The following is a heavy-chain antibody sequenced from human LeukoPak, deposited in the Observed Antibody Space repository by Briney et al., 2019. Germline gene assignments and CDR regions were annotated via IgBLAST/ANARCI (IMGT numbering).Heavy chain of an antibody. Sequence: TSETLSLTCTVSGGSISSYYWSWIRQPAGKGLEWIGYIYYSGSTYYNPSLKSRVTISVDTSKNQFSLKLSSVTAADTAVYYCAREVRGVLNYYFDYWGQGTLVTVSS. J-gene: IGHJ4*02. D-gene: IGHD3-10*01. CDR1: GGSISSYY. CDR2: IYYSGST. V-gene: IGHV4-59*06. CDR3: AREVRGVLNYYFDY.